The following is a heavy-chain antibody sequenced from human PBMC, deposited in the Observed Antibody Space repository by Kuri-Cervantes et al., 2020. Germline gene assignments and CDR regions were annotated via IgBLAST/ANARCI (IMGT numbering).Heavy chain of an antibody. CDR3: AGEDRSYLLRY. V-gene: IGHV3-30-3*01. CDR1: GFTFSSYA. CDR2: ISYDGSNK. D-gene: IGHD1-26*01. Sequence: GESLKISCAASGFTFSSYAMHWVRQAPGKGLEWVAVISYDGSNKYYADSVKGRFTISRDNSKNTLYLQMNSLRAEDTAVYYCAGEDRSYLLRYWGQGTLVTVSS. J-gene: IGHJ4*02.